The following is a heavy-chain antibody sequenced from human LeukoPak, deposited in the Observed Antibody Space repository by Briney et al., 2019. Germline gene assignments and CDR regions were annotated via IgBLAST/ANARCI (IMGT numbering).Heavy chain of an antibody. Sequence: PGGSLRLSCAASGFTFGSYRMNWVRQAPGKGLEWVSYISSSSSTIYYAGSVKGRFTISRDNAKNSLYLQMNSLRAEDTAVYYCARDGDYGDPYYFDYWGQGTLVTVSS. CDR3: ARDGDYGDPYYFDY. CDR2: ISSSSSTI. D-gene: IGHD4-17*01. J-gene: IGHJ4*02. CDR1: GFTFGSYR. V-gene: IGHV3-48*01.